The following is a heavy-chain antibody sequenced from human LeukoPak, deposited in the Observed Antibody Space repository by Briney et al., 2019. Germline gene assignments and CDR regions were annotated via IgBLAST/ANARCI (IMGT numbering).Heavy chain of an antibody. J-gene: IGHJ4*02. CDR1: GFIFNNYG. V-gene: IGHV3-23*01. CDR3: AKGSSGYFFDL. D-gene: IGHD3-22*01. CDR2: ISNDGGGT. Sequence: GGSLRLSCAASGFIFNNYGLVWVRQAPGKGLEWVSAISNDGGGTTYADFVKGRFSVSRDNSKNTLFLQMNSPGAEDTALYYCAKGSSGYFFDLWGQGTLVTVSS.